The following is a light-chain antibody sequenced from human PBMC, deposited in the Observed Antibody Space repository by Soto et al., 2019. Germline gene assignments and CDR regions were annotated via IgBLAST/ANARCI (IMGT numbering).Light chain of an antibody. CDR2: DAS. V-gene: IGKV1-5*01. J-gene: IGKJ1*01. CDR1: QSISSW. Sequence: DIQMTQSPSTLSASVGDRVTITCRASQSISSWLAWYQQKPGKAPKLLIYDASSLESGVPTRFSGSGSGTEFALTISSLQPDDFATYYCQQYNSYSGTFGQGTKV. CDR3: QQYNSYSGT.